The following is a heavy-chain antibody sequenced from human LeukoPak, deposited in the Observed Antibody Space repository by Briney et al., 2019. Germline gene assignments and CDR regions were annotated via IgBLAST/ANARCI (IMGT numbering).Heavy chain of an antibody. V-gene: IGHV1-46*01. Sequence: ASVKVSCKASGYTFTSYYMHWVRQAPGQGLEWMGLINPTGGSTGYAQKLQGRVTMTRDMSTSTNYMELSSLRSEDTAIYYCARDNSVGDNAWWFDPWGQGTLVTVSS. CDR1: GYTFTSYY. CDR3: ARDNSVGDNAWWFDP. J-gene: IGHJ5*02. D-gene: IGHD1-26*01. CDR2: INPTGGST.